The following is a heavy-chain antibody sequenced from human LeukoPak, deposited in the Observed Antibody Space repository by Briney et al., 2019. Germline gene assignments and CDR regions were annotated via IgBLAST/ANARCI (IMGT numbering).Heavy chain of an antibody. D-gene: IGHD3-3*02. V-gene: IGHV4-4*07. CDR2: IHSGGTT. J-gene: IGHJ6*03. CDR1: GDSISDDY. CDR3: ARDNGSGYTKGYEHYYYYLDV. Sequence: SETLSLTCTVSGDSISDDYYTWMRQPAGKGLEWIRRIHSGGTTNYNPSLTSRVTLSIDKSKKHISLRLTSVTAADTALYYCARDNGSGYTKGYEHYYYYLDVWGKGTTVTVSS.